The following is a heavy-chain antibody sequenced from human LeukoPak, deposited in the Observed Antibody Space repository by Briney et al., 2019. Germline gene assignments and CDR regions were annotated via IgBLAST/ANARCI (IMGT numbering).Heavy chain of an antibody. CDR2: IKQDGSEN. CDR3: ATGYSSGWYFYFQH. CDR1: GLTFNKYW. V-gene: IGHV3-7*01. J-gene: IGHJ1*01. D-gene: IGHD6-19*01. Sequence: PGGSLRLSCGASGLTFNKYWMTWVRQAPGKGVEWVANIKQDGSENNYVDSVKGRFTISRDNAKNSLSLRMNSLSAEDTAVYYCATGYSSGWYFYFQHWGQGSLVSVSS.